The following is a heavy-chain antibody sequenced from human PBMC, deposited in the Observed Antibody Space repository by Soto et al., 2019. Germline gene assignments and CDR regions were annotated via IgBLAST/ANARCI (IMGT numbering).Heavy chain of an antibody. CDR1: GASISNYY. J-gene: IGHJ4*02. V-gene: IGHV4-4*07. CDR3: ARGMSGYDYIMDN. CDR2: VYASGST. D-gene: IGHD5-12*01. Sequence: QVQLQESGPGLVKPSETLSLTCSVSGASISNYYWIWIRQPAGKGLEWIGSVYASGSTNYSPSLTRRVTMSVDTSENQFSLQLSSVTAADTAVYYCARGMSGYDYIMDNWGQGTLVTVSS.